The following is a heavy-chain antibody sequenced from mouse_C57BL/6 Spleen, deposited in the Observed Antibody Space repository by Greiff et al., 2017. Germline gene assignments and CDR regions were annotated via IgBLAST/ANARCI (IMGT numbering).Heavy chain of an antibody. V-gene: IGHV1-69*01. CDR3: ARSGSSSQYYFDY. J-gene: IGHJ2*01. Sequence: QVQLQQPGAELVMPGASVKLSCKASGYTFTSYWMHWVKQRPGQGLEWIGEIDPSDSYTNYNQKFKGKSTLTVDKSSSTAYMQRSSLTSEDSAVYYCARSGSSSQYYFDYWGQGTTLTVSS. CDR2: IDPSDSYT. CDR1: GYTFTSYW. D-gene: IGHD3-2*02.